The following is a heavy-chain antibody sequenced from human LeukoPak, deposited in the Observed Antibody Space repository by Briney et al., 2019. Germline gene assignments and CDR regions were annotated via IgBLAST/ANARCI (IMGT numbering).Heavy chain of an antibody. J-gene: IGHJ4*02. D-gene: IGHD3-16*01. Sequence: HGASLQISCKGSGSRFTGHWIGWVRQLPGKGLEWMGIIYARDSDTKYNPSFQGQVTMSVDKSISTAYLQLSSLKASDTAVYYCARHTAYRRWNFFDYWGQGTLLTVTS. CDR3: ARHTAYRRWNFFDY. CDR1: GSRFTGHW. CDR2: IYARDSDT. V-gene: IGHV5-51*01.